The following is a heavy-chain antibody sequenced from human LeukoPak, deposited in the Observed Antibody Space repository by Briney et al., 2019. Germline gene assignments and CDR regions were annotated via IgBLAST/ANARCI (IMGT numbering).Heavy chain of an antibody. CDR2: ISSSSSYI. V-gene: IGHV3-21*01. J-gene: IGHJ4*02. CDR1: GFTFSSYS. Sequence: GGSLRLSCAASGFTFSSYSMNWVCQAPGKGLEWVSSISSSSSYIYYADSVKGRFTISRDNAKNSLYLQMNSLRAEDTAVYYCARRAGGSSSWYYLDYWGQGTLVTVSS. CDR3: ARRAGGSSSWYYLDY. D-gene: IGHD6-13*01.